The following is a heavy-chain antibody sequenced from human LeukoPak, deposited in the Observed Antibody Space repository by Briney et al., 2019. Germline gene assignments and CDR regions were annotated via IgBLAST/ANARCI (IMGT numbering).Heavy chain of an antibody. CDR2: ISAYNGNT. CDR3: ARTYYYDSSGYYSPVDY. Sequence: ASVTVSCKASGYTFTSYGISWVRQAPGQGLEWMGWISAYNGNTNYAQKLQGRVTMTTDTSTSTAYMELRSLRSDDTAVYYCARTYYYDSSGYYSPVDYWGQGTLVTVSS. D-gene: IGHD3-22*01. J-gene: IGHJ4*02. V-gene: IGHV1-18*01. CDR1: GYTFTSYG.